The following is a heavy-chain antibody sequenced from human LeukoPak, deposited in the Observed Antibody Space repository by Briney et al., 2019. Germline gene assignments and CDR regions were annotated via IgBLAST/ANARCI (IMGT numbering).Heavy chain of an antibody. CDR3: ARAGVGASDFEY. V-gene: IGHV3-74*01. Sequence: GGSLRLSCAASGFTLSGSWMYWVRQAPGKGLVWVSRVKTDGSSTSYADSVKGRFTTSRDNAKNTLYLQMNSLRAEDTAVYYCARAGVGASDFEYWGQGTLVTVSS. CDR2: VKTDGSST. J-gene: IGHJ4*02. D-gene: IGHD1-26*01. CDR1: GFTLSGSW.